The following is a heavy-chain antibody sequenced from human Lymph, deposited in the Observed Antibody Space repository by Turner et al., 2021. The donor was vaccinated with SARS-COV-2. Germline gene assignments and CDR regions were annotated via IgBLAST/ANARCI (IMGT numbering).Heavy chain of an antibody. CDR3: ARYGSGGYFYYGLDV. J-gene: IGHJ6*02. D-gene: IGHD3-10*01. CDR1: CFTFSTYA. Sequence: QVQLVEPGGGVVQPGRSLSLSCAVSCFTFSTYAIHWVRRAAGKGLEWVAVISYDGSNKYYADAGKGRFTISRDNSKNTLYLRMNSLSAEDTAVYYCARYGSGGYFYYGLDVWGQGTTVTVSS. V-gene: IGHV3-30*04. CDR2: ISYDGSNK.